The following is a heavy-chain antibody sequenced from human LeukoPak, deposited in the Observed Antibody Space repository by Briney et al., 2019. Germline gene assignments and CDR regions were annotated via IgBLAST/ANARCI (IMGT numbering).Heavy chain of an antibody. CDR2: INIRNYI. CDR3: ARDGGYCSGGSCRWFDS. D-gene: IGHD2-15*01. J-gene: IGHJ5*01. CDR1: GFTFSNYD. V-gene: IGHV3-69-1*01. Sequence: PGGSLRLSCATSGFTFSNYDMNWVRQAPGKGLEWVSSINIRNYIYYADSVKGRFTISRDNAKNSLYLQMNSLRAEDTAVYYCARDGGYCSGGSCRWFDSWGQGSLVTVSS.